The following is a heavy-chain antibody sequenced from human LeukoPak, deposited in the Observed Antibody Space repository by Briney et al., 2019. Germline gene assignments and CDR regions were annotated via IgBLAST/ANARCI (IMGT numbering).Heavy chain of an antibody. Sequence: GGSLRLSCAASGFTFSSYSMNWVRQAPGKGLEWVSCISSSSSTIYYADSVKGRFTISRDNAKNSLYLQMNSLRAEDTAVYYCASRIVVVVAATRGGYFDYWGQGTLVTVSS. CDR3: ASRIVVVVAATRGGYFDY. D-gene: IGHD2-15*01. CDR1: GFTFSSYS. J-gene: IGHJ4*02. CDR2: ISSSSSTI. V-gene: IGHV3-48*04.